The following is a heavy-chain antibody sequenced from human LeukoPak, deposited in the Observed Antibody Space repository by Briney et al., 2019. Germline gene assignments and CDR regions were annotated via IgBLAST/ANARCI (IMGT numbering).Heavy chain of an antibody. CDR2: INPSGGST. CDR3: ARVWNVAGNGGNQYYFDY. D-gene: IGHD6-19*01. Sequence: ASVKVSCKASGYTFTSYYMHWVRQAPGQGLEWMGIINPSGGSTSYAQKFQGRVTMTRDTSTSTVYMEQSSLRSEDTAVYYCARVWNVAGNGGNQYYFDYWGQGTLVTVSS. CDR1: GYTFTSYY. V-gene: IGHV1-46*01. J-gene: IGHJ4*02.